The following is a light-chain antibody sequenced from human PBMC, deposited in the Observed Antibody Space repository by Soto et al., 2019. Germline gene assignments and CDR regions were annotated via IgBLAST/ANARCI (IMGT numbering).Light chain of an antibody. CDR2: DNN. CDR3: RTWDSSLSAGV. CDR1: NSNIGNNY. Sequence: QSVLTQPPSVSATPGQTVTISCSGSNSNIGNNYVSWYQQLPGTAPKLLIYDNNKRPSEIPDRFSGSKSGPPATLGITGLQTGDEADYYCRTWDSSLSAGVFGTGTKVTV. V-gene: IGLV1-51*01. J-gene: IGLJ1*01.